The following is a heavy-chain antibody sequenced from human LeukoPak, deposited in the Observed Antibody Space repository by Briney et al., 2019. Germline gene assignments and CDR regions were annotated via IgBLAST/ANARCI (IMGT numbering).Heavy chain of an antibody. J-gene: IGHJ4*02. Sequence: GGSLRLSCAASGFTFSSYSMNWVRQAPGKGLEWVSSISSSSSYIYYADSVKGRFTISRDNAKNSLYLQMNSLRAEDTAVYYCARDRAPYYDFWSGIDYWGQGTLVTVSS. CDR3: ARDRAPYYDFWSGIDY. CDR1: GFTFSSYS. CDR2: ISSSSSYI. D-gene: IGHD3-3*01. V-gene: IGHV3-21*01.